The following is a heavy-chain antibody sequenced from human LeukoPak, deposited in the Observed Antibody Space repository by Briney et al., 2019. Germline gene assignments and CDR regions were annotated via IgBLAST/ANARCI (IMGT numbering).Heavy chain of an antibody. CDR1: GFAFSNYG. CDR3: AKLGIGWAAFEN. CDR2: VSDSGGGT. Sequence: GGSLRLSCAASGFAFSNYGMTWVRQVPGKGLEWVAAVSDSGGGTFYAGSAKDRFAISRDNSKNTMFLQMNSLRSEDTAVYYCAKLGIGWAAFENWGQGTQVT. J-gene: IGHJ4*02. V-gene: IGHV3-23*01. D-gene: IGHD2-2*03.